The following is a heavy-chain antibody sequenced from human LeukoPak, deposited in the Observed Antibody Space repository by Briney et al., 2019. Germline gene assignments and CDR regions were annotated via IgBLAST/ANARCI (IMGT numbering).Heavy chain of an antibody. V-gene: IGHV1-2*02. CDR1: GYTFTAYY. CDR3: VATTYSDYVQFDY. J-gene: IGHJ4*02. Sequence: ASVKVSCKTSGYTFTAYYMHWVRQAPGQGHEWMGWIKPSTGDTNYAQNFQGRVAMTRDTSITTAYMELSRLRSDDTAMYYCVATTYSDYVQFDYWGQGTLVTVSS. D-gene: IGHD4-17*01. CDR2: IKPSTGDT.